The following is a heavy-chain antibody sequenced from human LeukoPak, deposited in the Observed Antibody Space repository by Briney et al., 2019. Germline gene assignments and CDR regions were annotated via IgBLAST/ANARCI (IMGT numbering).Heavy chain of an antibody. CDR1: GGTFSSYA. J-gene: IGHJ4*02. CDR2: IIPIFGIA. CDR3: ARAPYSGSYYLFDY. D-gene: IGHD1-26*01. Sequence: GASVKVSCKASGGTFSSYAISWVRQAPGQGLEWMGRIIPIFGIANYAQKFQGRVTITADKSTSTAYMELSSLRSEDTAVYYCARAPYSGSYYLFDYWGQGTLVTVSP. V-gene: IGHV1-69*04.